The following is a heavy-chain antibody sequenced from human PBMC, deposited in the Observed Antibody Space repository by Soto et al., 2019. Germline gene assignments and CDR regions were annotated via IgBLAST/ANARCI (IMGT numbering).Heavy chain of an antibody. CDR1: GFTFSSYW. CDR3: ARGNYGMDV. J-gene: IGHJ6*02. Sequence: EVRLVESGGGLLQPGGSLRLSCVASGFTFSSYWMHWVRQAPGKGLVWVSRIKRDGSSTNYADSVKGRFTSSRDNAKNTLYLQLNSLRVEDTAVYYCARGNYGMDVWGQGTTVTVSS. CDR2: IKRDGSST. V-gene: IGHV3-74*01.